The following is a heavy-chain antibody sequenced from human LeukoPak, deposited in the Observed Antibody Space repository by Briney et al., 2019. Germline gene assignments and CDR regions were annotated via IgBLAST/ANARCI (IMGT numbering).Heavy chain of an antibody. CDR3: ARSITMVRGVITDFDY. Sequence: SETLSLTCTVSGGSISSSSYYWGWIRQPPGKGLEWIGSIYYSGSTYYNPSLKSRVTISVDTSKNQFSLKLSSVTAADTAVYYCARSITMVRGVITDFDYWGQGTLVTVSS. J-gene: IGHJ4*02. CDR1: GGSISSSSYY. V-gene: IGHV4-39*01. D-gene: IGHD3-10*01. CDR2: IYYSGST.